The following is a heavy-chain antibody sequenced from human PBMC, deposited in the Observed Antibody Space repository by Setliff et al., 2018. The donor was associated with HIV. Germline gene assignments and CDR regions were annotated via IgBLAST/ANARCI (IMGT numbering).Heavy chain of an antibody. Sequence: ETLSLTCAVYGGSFSGYYWSWIRQPPGKGLEWVSGIDWNGGSTPYADSVKGRFAISRDNAKRSLYLQMNSLRGEDTAVYYCARYFRDGSYNDYWGQGTLVTVSS. CDR3: ARYFRDGSYNDY. D-gene: IGHD3-10*01. CDR1: GGSFSGYY. CDR2: IDWNGGST. V-gene: IGHV3-20*04. J-gene: IGHJ4*02.